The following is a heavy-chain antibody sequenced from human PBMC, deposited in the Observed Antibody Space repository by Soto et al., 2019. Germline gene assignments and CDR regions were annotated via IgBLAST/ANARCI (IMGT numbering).Heavy chain of an antibody. Sequence: GESLKISCTAIGYAFSSYWIAWVRQMPVKGLEWLWLIYPCDSETRYSPSFQGQVTISADKSITTAYLQWSSLKASDTATYYCSRVYCTTTICNPWNGPWGQGTLVTVSS. V-gene: IGHV5-51*01. CDR1: GYAFSSYW. CDR2: IYPCDSET. J-gene: IGHJ5*02. D-gene: IGHD2-2*01. CDR3: SRVYCTTTICNPWNGP.